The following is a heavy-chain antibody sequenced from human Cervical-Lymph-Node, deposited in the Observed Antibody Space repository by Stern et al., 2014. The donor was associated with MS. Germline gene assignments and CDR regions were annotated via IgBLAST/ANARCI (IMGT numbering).Heavy chain of an antibody. CDR3: ALSSETSDRWYSLGYDL. CDR1: GGTFSKFP. CDR2: VFPVFGTP. D-gene: IGHD6-13*01. V-gene: IGHV1-69*01. Sequence: VQLVQSGAEVTKPGSSVKVSCKASGGTFSKFPSSWVRQAQGQGLEWMGGVFPVFGTPTYAQEFRGRVTIPADVSTSTVYMELSSLRSDDTAVYYCALSSETSDRWYSLGYDLWGQGTLVTVSS. J-gene: IGHJ5*02.